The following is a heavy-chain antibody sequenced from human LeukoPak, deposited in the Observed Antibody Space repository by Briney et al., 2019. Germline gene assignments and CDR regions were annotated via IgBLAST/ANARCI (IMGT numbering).Heavy chain of an antibody. CDR1: GFTFSSYA. D-gene: IGHD3-22*01. J-gene: IGHJ4*02. Sequence: GGSLRLSCAASGFTFSSYAMSWVRQAPGKGLEWVSAISGSGGSTYYADSVKGRFTISRDNSKNALYLQMNSLRAEDTAVYYCAKDLGGYPNAYWGRGTLVTVSS. V-gene: IGHV3-23*01. CDR3: AKDLGGYPNAY. CDR2: ISGSGGST.